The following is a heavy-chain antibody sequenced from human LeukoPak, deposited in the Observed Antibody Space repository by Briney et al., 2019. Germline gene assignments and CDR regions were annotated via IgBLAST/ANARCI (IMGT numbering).Heavy chain of an antibody. CDR3: ARVGYSSGWDGDFDF. CDR1: GGTFSDYL. Sequence: SETLSLTCSVSGGTFSDYLWTWIRQPPGKGLEWIGEINRNGDTKYTPSLRSRVTISIDTSKNLFSLRLSSVNAADTAVYYCARVGYSSGWDGDFDFWGQGTLVTVSS. D-gene: IGHD6-19*01. V-gene: IGHV4-34*01. J-gene: IGHJ4*02. CDR2: INRNGDT.